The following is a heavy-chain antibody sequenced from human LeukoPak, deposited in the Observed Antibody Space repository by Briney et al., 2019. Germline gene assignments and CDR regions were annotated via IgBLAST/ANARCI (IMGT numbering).Heavy chain of an antibody. J-gene: IGHJ4*02. CDR2: IYYNGVT. D-gene: IGHD7-27*01. CDR3: ARERTGEFDY. Sequence: PSETLSLTCTVSGDSFSSYYWNWIRQPPGKGLEWIGYIYYNGVTNYNPSLKSRVTISVDTSKNLFSLKMNSVTAADTAVYYCARERTGEFDYWGQGTLVTVSS. CDR1: GDSFSSYY. V-gene: IGHV4-59*01.